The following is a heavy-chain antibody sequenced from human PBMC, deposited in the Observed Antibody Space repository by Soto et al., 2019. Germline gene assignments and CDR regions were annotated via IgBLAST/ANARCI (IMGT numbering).Heavy chain of an antibody. CDR1: GGSVSSGSYY. CDR3: ARDPSNYDILTGYYSRLGMDV. J-gene: IGHJ6*02. D-gene: IGHD3-9*01. V-gene: IGHV4-61*01. CDR2: IYYSGST. Sequence: PSETLSLTCTVSGGSVSSGSYYWSWIRQPPGKGLERIGYIYYSGSTNYNPSLKSRVTISVDTSKNQFSLKLSSVTAADTAVYYCARDPSNYDILTGYYSRLGMDVWGQGTTVTVSS.